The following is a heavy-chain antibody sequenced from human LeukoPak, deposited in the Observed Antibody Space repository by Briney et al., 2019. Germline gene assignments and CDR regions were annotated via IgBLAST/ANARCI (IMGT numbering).Heavy chain of an antibody. CDR1: GFTFSSYS. CDR2: ISSSSSYI. V-gene: IGHV3-21*04. J-gene: IGHJ2*01. Sequence: GGSLRLSCAASGFTFSSYSMNWVRQAPGKGLEWVSSISSSSSYIYYADSVKGRFTISRDNAKNSLYLQMNSLRAEDTAVYYCAKVVGAAAYWYFDLWGRGTLVTVSS. D-gene: IGHD2-15*01. CDR3: AKVVGAAAYWYFDL.